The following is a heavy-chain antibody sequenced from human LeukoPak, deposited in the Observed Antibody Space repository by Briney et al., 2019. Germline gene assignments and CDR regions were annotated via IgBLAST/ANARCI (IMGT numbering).Heavy chain of an antibody. CDR1: GFTFSSYG. D-gene: IGHD2-21*02. CDR2: IWYDGSNK. Sequence: GRSLRLSCAASGFTFSSYGMHGVRQAPGKGLEWVAVIWYDGSNKYYADSVKGRFTISRDNSKNTLYLQMNSLRAEDTAVYYCARGSHIVVVTDRGPMDYWGQGTLVTVSS. V-gene: IGHV3-33*01. J-gene: IGHJ4*02. CDR3: ARGSHIVVVTDRGPMDY.